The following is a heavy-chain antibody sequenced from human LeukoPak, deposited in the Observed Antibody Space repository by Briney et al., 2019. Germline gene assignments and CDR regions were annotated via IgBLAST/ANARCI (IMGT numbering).Heavy chain of an antibody. V-gene: IGHV1-2*02. D-gene: IGHD4-17*01. CDR2: ISPDSGRT. CDR3: ARDGFGDYPFDY. Sequence: ASVKVSCKASGYSFTDYYMHWVRQAPGQGLEWIGWISPDSGRTGFAQKFQGRVTMTRDTSISTAYMELSRLGYDDTAVYYCARDGFGDYPFDYWGQGTLVTVSS. CDR1: GYSFTDYY. J-gene: IGHJ4*02.